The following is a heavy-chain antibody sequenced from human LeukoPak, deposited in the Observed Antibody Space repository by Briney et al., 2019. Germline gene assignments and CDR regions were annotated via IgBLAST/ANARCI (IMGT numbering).Heavy chain of an antibody. J-gene: IGHJ3*02. CDR2: IIPIFGTA. D-gene: IGHD5-18*01. CDR3: AREGPYSSYAFDI. CDR1: GGTFSSYA. Sequence: GASVKVSCKASGGTFSSYAISWVRQAPGQGLEWMGGIIPIFGTANYAQKFQGRVTITADESTSTAYMELSSLRSEDTAAYYCAREGPYSSYAFDIWGQGTMVTVSS. V-gene: IGHV1-69*13.